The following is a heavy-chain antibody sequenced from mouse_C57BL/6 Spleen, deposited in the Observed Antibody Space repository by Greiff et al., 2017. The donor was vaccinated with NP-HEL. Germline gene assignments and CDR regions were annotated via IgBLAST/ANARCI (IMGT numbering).Heavy chain of an antibody. D-gene: IGHD1-1*01. CDR2: IDPSDSYT. CDR1: GYTFTSYW. Sequence: QVQLQQPGAELVKPGASVKLSCKASGYTFTSYWMPWVKQRPGQGLEWIGEIDPSDSYTNYNQKFKGKATLTVDTSSSTAYMQLSSLTSEDSAVYYCARLSSSYGYWGQGTTLTVSS. CDR3: ARLSSSYGY. J-gene: IGHJ2*01. V-gene: IGHV1-50*01.